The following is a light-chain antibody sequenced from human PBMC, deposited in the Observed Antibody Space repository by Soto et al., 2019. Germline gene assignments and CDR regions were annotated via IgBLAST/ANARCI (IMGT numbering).Light chain of an antibody. J-gene: IGLJ2*01. V-gene: IGLV2-11*01. Sequence: QSALTQPRSVSGSPGQSVAISCTGSRSDVGGYKYVSWYQQFPGKAPKLIIYDVSRRPSGVPDRFSGSKSGNTASLTISGRQAEDEGDCYCCSYGGGRTPLGFGGGTKLTVL. CDR1: RSDVGGYKY. CDR2: DVS. CDR3: CSYGGGRTPLG.